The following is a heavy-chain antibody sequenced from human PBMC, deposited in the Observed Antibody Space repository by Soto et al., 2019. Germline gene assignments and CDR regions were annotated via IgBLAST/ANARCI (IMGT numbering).Heavy chain of an antibody. D-gene: IGHD3-10*01. CDR2: INPSGGST. CDR1: GYTFTSYY. Sequence: ASVKVSCKASGYTFTSYYMHWVRQAPGQGLEWMGIINPSGGSTSYAQKFQGRVTMTRDTSTSTVYMELSSLRSEDTAVYYCATAHTHGSGSVYYYYYYMDVWGKGTMVTVSS. CDR3: ATAHTHGSGSVYYYYYYMDV. V-gene: IGHV1-46*01. J-gene: IGHJ6*03.